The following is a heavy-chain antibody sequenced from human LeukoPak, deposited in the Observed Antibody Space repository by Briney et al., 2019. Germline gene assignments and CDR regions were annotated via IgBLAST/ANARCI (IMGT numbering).Heavy chain of an antibody. V-gene: IGHV3-23*01. Sequence: GASLRLSCAASGFTFSSYAMSWVRQAPGKGLEWVSAINASGGSTYYADSVKGRFTISRDNSRNTLYLQMNSRRAEDTAVYYCAKVGAYYYDSSGYWVYFDYWGQGTLVTVSS. CDR3: AKVGAYYYDSSGYWVYFDY. CDR1: GFTFSSYA. J-gene: IGHJ4*02. CDR2: INASGGST. D-gene: IGHD3-22*01.